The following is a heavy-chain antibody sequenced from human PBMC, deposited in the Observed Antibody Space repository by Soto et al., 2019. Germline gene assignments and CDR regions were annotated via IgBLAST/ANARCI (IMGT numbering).Heavy chain of an antibody. D-gene: IGHD2-15*01. V-gene: IGHV3-66*01. CDR1: GFIVSSNY. CDR3: GRSPLSSGSGNPY. J-gene: IGHJ4*02. CDR2: IYSGGST. Sequence: PGGSLRLSCAASGFIVSSNYMTWVRQAPGKGLEWVSVIYSGGSTYYADSVKGRFTISRDNSKNTLYLQMNSLRAEDTAVYYCGRSPLSSGSGNPYWGQGTLVTVSS.